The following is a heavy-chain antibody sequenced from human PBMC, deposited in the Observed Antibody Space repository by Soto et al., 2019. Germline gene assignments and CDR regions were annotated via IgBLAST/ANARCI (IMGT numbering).Heavy chain of an antibody. Sequence: QVQLVQSGAEVKKPGSSVKVSCKASGGTLSSYAISWVRQAPGQGLEWMGGIIPIFGTANYAQKFQGRVTITADESTSTAYMELSSLRSEDTAVYYCARGSGGVYALSYYGMDVWGQGTTVTVSS. CDR2: IIPIFGTA. CDR3: ARGSGGVYALSYYGMDV. J-gene: IGHJ6*02. CDR1: GGTLSSYA. V-gene: IGHV1-69*01. D-gene: IGHD2-8*01.